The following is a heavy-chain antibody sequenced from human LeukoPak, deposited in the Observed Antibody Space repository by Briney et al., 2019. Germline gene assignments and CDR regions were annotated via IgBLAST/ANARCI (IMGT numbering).Heavy chain of an antibody. D-gene: IGHD5-18*01. Sequence: SVKVSCKASGGTFSSYAISWVRQAPGQGLEWMGGIIPIFGTANYARKFQGRVTITADESTSTAYMELSSLRSEDTAVYYCARGGYSYGLPLGYWGQGTLVTVSS. CDR2: IIPIFGTA. CDR1: GGTFSSYA. V-gene: IGHV1-69*13. CDR3: ARGGYSYGLPLGY. J-gene: IGHJ4*02.